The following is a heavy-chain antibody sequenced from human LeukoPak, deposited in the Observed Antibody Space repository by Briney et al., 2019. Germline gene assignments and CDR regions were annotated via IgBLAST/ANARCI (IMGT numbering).Heavy chain of an antibody. CDR1: GFTFSSTS. Sequence: KSGGSLRLSCAASGFTFSSTSMNWVRQAPRKGLEWVSAISSGSGYIFYADSVKGGFTISRDNAKNSLYPQMNSLRAEARAVYYCAREFFDREGGTTGLDYWGQGALVTVSS. CDR3: AREFFDREGGTTGLDY. CDR2: ISSGSGYI. D-gene: IGHD1-1*01. V-gene: IGHV3-21*01. J-gene: IGHJ4*02.